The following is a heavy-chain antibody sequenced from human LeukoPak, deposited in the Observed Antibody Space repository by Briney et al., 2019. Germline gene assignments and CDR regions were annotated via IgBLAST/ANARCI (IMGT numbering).Heavy chain of an antibody. D-gene: IGHD4-17*01. CDR2: ISSSGTTI. Sequence: PGQSLRLSCAASGFTFNSYSMNWVRQAPGKGLDWVSDISSSGTTIYYADSVKGRFTISRDNAKNSLYMQMNSLRDEDTAVYYCARDRGYGDYVGVFDIWGQGTMVTVSS. CDR3: ARDRGYGDYVGVFDI. CDR1: GFTFNSYS. J-gene: IGHJ3*02. V-gene: IGHV3-48*02.